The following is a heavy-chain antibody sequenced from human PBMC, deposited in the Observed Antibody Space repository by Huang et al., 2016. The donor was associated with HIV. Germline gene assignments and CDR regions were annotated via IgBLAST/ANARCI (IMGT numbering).Heavy chain of an antibody. CDR3: ARGPDYYDSSGREAFDI. CDR1: GGSFSGYY. D-gene: IGHD3-22*01. CDR2: INQNGST. V-gene: IGHV4-34*01. Sequence: QVQLQQWGAGLLKPSETLSLTCAVYGGSFSGYYWSWIRQPPGKGRAWIGAINQNGSTNYNPSLKSRVTISVDTSKTQFSLKLNSGTAADTAVYYCARGPDYYDSSGREAFDIWGQGTMVTVSS. J-gene: IGHJ3*02.